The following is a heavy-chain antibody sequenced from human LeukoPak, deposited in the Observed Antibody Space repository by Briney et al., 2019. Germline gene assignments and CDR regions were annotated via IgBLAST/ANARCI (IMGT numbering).Heavy chain of an antibody. CDR3: ARGGGTMIDLPVDY. D-gene: IGHD3-22*01. J-gene: IGHJ4*02. CDR2: IYSGGST. V-gene: IGHV3-53*01. CDR1: GFTVSSNY. Sequence: GGSLRLSCAASGFTVSSNYMSWVRQAPGKGLEWVSVIYSGGSTYYADSVKGRFTISRDNSKNTLYLQMNSLRAEDTAVYYCARGGGTMIDLPVDYWGQGTLVTVSS.